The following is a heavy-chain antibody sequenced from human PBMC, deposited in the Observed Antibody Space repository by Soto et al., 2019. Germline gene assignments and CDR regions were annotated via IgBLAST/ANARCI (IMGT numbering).Heavy chain of an antibody. Sequence: ASVKVSCKASGYTFTGYYMHWVRQAPGQGLEWMGWINPNSGGTNYAQKFQGRVTMTRDTSISTAYMELSRLRSDDTAVYYCARRYYDSSGYFDYWGQGTLVTVSS. CDR3: ARRYYDSSGYFDY. CDR2: INPNSGGT. CDR1: GYTFTGYY. D-gene: IGHD3-22*01. J-gene: IGHJ4*02. V-gene: IGHV1-2*02.